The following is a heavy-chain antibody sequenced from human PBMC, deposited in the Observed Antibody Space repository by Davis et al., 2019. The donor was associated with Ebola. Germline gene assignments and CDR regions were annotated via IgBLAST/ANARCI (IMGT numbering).Heavy chain of an antibody. D-gene: IGHD3-9*01. CDR1: GFTFSSYA. CDR3: ARDAFSLSRYDTEDH. V-gene: IGHV3-64*01. CDR2: ISSNGGST. J-gene: IGHJ4*02. Sequence: GESLKISCAASGFTFSSYAMHWVRQAPGKGLEYVSAISSNGGSTYYANSVKGRFTISGDNARDSLYLQMDSLRVEDTAIYYCARDAFSLSRYDTEDHWGQGTLVTVSS.